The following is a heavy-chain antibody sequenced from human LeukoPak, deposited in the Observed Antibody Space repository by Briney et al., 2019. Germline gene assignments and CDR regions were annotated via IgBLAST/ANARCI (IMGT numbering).Heavy chain of an antibody. CDR2: INPDSGDT. Sequence: ASVKVSCKASGYTFTGYYMHWVRQAPGQGLKWMGWINPDSGDTNYAQTFQGRVTVTRDTSIRTVYLELSRLRSDDTAVYYCARDPSTVTTRHLDYWGQGTLVTVSS. D-gene: IGHD4-17*01. V-gene: IGHV1-2*02. CDR3: ARDPSTVTTRHLDY. J-gene: IGHJ4*02. CDR1: GYTFTGYY.